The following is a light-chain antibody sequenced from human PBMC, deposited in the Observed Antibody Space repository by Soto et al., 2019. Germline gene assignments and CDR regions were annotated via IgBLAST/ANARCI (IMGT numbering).Light chain of an antibody. J-gene: IGKJ1*01. CDR3: QESSTFPLWT. CDR1: QSSSTS. Sequence: DIELTQYPGSVSSSVGDRVTISCRASQSSSTSLAWYQQKPGKAPKLLIYAATSMQGGVPSRFSVSVSGTDFNLTIQSLQPEDYATYFCQESSTFPLWTFGKGTQVEFK. CDR2: AAT. V-gene: IGKV1D-12*01.